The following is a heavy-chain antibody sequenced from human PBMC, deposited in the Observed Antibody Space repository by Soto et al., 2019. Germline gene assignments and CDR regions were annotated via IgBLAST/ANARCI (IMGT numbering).Heavy chain of an antibody. CDR2: ITDGLTK. D-gene: IGHD2-2*01. J-gene: IGHJ4*02. CDR3: AKASPHSTTQPPVH. V-gene: IGHV3-48*01. CDR1: GFRFSNYN. Sequence: PGGSLRLSCAASGFRFSNYNLNWVRQAPGKGLEWIEHITDGLTKHYAGFVQGRFIISRDNAKNSLYLQINSLRAEDTAVYYCAKASPHSTTQPPVHWGQGTLVTVSS.